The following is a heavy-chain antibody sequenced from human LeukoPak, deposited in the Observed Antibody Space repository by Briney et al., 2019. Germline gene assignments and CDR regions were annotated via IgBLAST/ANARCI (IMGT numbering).Heavy chain of an antibody. V-gene: IGHV3-20*04. CDR1: GFTFDYYT. CDR3: ARGGNNNGDLYFDY. J-gene: IGHJ4*02. D-gene: IGHD4-17*01. Sequence: GGSLRLSCAASGFTFDYYTMYWVRQAPGKGLEWVSGINWNGGSTGYADSVKGRFTISRDNAKNSLYLQMNSLRAEDTALYYCARGGNNNGDLYFDYWGQGTLVTVSS. CDR2: INWNGGST.